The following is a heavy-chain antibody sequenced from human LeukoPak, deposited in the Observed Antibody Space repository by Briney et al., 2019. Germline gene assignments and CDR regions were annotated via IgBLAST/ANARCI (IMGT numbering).Heavy chain of an antibody. Sequence: GESLKISCQGSGYSFTNYWIGWVRQMPGKGLKWMGIIYPGDSDTRYSPSFQGQVTISADKSISTAYLQRSSLKASDTAMYYCARRQDSSGYSDAFDIWGQGTMVSVSS. CDR1: GYSFTNYW. CDR2: IYPGDSDT. J-gene: IGHJ3*02. D-gene: IGHD3-22*01. V-gene: IGHV5-51*01. CDR3: ARRQDSSGYSDAFDI.